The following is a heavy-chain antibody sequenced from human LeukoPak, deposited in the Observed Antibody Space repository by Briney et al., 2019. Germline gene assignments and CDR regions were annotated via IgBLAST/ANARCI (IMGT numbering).Heavy chain of an antibody. V-gene: IGHV3-7*01. Sequence: GGSLRLSCTTSGFAFSDYWMSWVRQAPGKGLEWLAIINQDGSQTSYVDSVRGRFTVSRDNAKNYLYLQMNSLRADDTAVYYCARDSSPRYSGYDWVYWGRGTLVTVSS. CDR2: INQDGSQT. CDR3: ARDSSPRYSGYDWVY. CDR1: GFAFSDYW. D-gene: IGHD5-12*01. J-gene: IGHJ4*02.